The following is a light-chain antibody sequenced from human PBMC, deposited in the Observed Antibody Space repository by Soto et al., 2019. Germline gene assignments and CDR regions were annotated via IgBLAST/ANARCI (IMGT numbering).Light chain of an antibody. CDR2: DVY. CDR3: QQYGGSPET. CDR1: RGIKSN. J-gene: IGKJ1*01. Sequence: EIVLTQSPGTLSLSPGERATLSCRASRGIKSNLAWYQQRPGQAPRLLIHDVYNRATGIPDRFSGSGSGTDFTLTISRLEPEDFAVYYCQQYGGSPETFGQGTKVDIK. V-gene: IGKV3-20*01.